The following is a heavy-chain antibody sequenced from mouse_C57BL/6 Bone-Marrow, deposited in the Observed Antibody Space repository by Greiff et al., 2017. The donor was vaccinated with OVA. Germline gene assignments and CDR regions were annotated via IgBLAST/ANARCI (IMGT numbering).Heavy chain of an antibody. Sequence: EVQRVESGGGLVQPGGSLSLSCAASGFTFTDYYMSWVRQPPGKALEWLGFIRNKANGYTTEYSASVKGRFTLSRDNSQSILYLQMNALRAEDGATYDCARSDYYGSRGWFAYWGQGTLVTVSA. CDR3: ARSDYYGSRGWFAY. CDR2: IRNKANGYTT. V-gene: IGHV7-3*01. CDR1: GFTFTDYY. D-gene: IGHD1-1*01. J-gene: IGHJ3*01.